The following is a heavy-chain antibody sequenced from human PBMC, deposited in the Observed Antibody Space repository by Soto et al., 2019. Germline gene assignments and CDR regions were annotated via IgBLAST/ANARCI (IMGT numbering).Heavy chain of an antibody. CDR2: INPNSGGT. V-gene: IGHV1-2*02. CDR3: ARGRGDYFDY. CDR1: GGTFSSYA. D-gene: IGHD3-16*01. Sequence: QVQLVQSGAEVKKPGSSVKVSCKASGGTFSSYAISWVRQAPGQGLEWMGGINPNSGGTNYAQKFQGRVTMTRDTSISTAYMELSRLRSDDTAVYYCARGRGDYFDYWGQGTLVTVSS. J-gene: IGHJ4*02.